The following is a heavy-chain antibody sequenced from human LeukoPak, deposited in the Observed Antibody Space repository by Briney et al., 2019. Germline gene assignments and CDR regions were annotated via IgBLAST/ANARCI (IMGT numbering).Heavy chain of an antibody. CDR2: TKQDGSEE. CDR1: GFTFSSYW. V-gene: IGHV3-7*01. D-gene: IGHD5-18*01. CDR3: ARDGPGYSFDY. J-gene: IGHJ4*02. Sequence: PGGSLRLSCAASGFTFSSYWMSWVRQAPGKGLEWVANTKQDGSEEYYVDSVKGRFTISRDNARNSLYLQVNSLRAEDTAIYYCARDGPGYSFDYWGQGTLVTVSS.